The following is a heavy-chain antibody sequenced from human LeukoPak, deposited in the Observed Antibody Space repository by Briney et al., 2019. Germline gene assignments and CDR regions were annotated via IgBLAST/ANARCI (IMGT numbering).Heavy chain of an antibody. D-gene: IGHD3-3*01. CDR2: ISSRSSYI. CDR3: ARLWSTIRDGMDV. Sequence: GGSLRLSCAASGFTFSSYSINWVLQAPGKGLEWVSSISSRSSYIYYAESVKGRFTITRDNAKNALYLQMNSLRAEDTAVYYCARLWSTIRDGMDVWGQGTTVTVSS. J-gene: IGHJ6*02. CDR1: GFTFSSYS. V-gene: IGHV3-21*01.